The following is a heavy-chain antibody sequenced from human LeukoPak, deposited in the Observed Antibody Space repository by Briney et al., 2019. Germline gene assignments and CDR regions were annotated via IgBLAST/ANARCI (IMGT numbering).Heavy chain of an antibody. CDR2: ISAGSGTT. D-gene: IGHD5-18*01. CDR1: GFTFSSYA. J-gene: IGHJ6*02. CDR3: ARVAFSYGSPSLGYYYYYGLDV. Sequence: GGSLRLSCAASGFTFSSYAMSWVRQAPGMGLQWVSDISAGSGTTNYADSVKGRFTISRDNSKNTLYLQMNSLRAEDAAVYYCARVAFSYGSPSLGYYYYYGLDVWGQGTTVTVSS. V-gene: IGHV3-23*01.